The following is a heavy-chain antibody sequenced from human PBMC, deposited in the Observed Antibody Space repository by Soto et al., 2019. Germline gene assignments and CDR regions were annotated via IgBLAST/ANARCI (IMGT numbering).Heavy chain of an antibody. V-gene: IGHV3-74*02. J-gene: IGHJ6*03. Sequence: VQLVESGGGLVQPGGSLRLSCAASGFTFRNYWMYWVRQAPGQGLEWVSRINSDGSGSSYADSVKGRLTISRDNVKNTLYLLMDSLRAEDTAVYYCARGDCVGGSCYSLAGSFYYYMDAWGKGTTVTVFS. D-gene: IGHD2-15*01. CDR1: GFTFRNYW. CDR3: ARGDCVGGSCYSLAGSFYYYMDA. CDR2: INSDGSGS.